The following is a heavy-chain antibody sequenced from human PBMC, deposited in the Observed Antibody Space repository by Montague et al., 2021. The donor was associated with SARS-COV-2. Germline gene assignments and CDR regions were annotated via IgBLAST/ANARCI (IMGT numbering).Heavy chain of an antibody. D-gene: IGHD6-13*01. J-gene: IGHJ6*02. CDR3: ARVGRQQLVRLSGMDV. CDR1: GGSISSSSYY. Sequence: SETLSLTCTVSGGSISSSSYYWGWIRQPPGKGLEWIGSIYYSGSTYYXPSLKSRVTISVDTSKNQFSLKLGSVTAADTAVYYCARVGRQQLVRLSGMDVWGQGTTVVVSS. V-gene: IGHV4-39*07. CDR2: IYYSGST.